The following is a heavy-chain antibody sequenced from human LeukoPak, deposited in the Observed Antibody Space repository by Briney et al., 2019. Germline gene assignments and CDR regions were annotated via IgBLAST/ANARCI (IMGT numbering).Heavy chain of an antibody. V-gene: IGHV4-34*01. D-gene: IGHD3-10*01. CDR2: INHSGST. CDR3: ARSGFSYYYYYMDV. J-gene: IGHJ6*03. CDR1: GATINSYY. Sequence: PSETLSLTCSVSGATINSYYWNWIRQSPGKGLEWIGEINHSGSTNYNPSLKGRVTISVDTSKNQFSLKLSSVTAADTAVYYCARSGFSYYYYYMDVWGKGTTVTVSS.